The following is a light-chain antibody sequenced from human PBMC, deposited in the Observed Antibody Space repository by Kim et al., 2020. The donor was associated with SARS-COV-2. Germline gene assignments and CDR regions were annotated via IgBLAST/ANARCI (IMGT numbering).Light chain of an antibody. Sequence: GQSITISCTGTSSDVGSYNLVSWYQQHPGKAPKLMINEVSKRPSGVSNRFSGSKSGNMASLTISGLQAEDEADYYCCSYAGSSTWVFGGGTQLTVL. J-gene: IGLJ3*02. CDR1: SSDVGSYNL. V-gene: IGLV2-23*02. CDR3: CSYAGSSTWV. CDR2: EVS.